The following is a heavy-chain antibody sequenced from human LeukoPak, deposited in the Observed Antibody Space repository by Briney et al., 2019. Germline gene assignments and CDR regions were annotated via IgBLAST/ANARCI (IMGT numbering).Heavy chain of an antibody. Sequence: GSLRLSCAASGFTFSTYRMRWVRQAPGKGLEWVANIKQDGSEKHYVDSLKGRFTISRDNAKNSLYLQMSSLRAEDTAVYYCARDPMTGWQNWGQGTLVTVSS. D-gene: IGHD3-9*01. CDR2: IKQDGSEK. V-gene: IGHV3-7*01. CDR1: GFTFSTYR. CDR3: ARDPMTGWQN. J-gene: IGHJ4*02.